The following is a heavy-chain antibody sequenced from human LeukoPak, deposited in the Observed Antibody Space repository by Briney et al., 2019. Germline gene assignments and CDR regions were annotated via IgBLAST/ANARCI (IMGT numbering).Heavy chain of an antibody. Sequence: ASVKVSCKASGYTLTGYYMHWVRQAPGQGLEWMGWINPNSGGTNYAQKFQGRVTMTRDTSISTAYMEPSRLRSDDTAVYYCARDYYGSGSGGGFDPWGQGTLVTVSS. CDR1: GYTLTGYY. V-gene: IGHV1-2*02. J-gene: IGHJ5*02. D-gene: IGHD3-10*01. CDR3: ARDYYGSGSGGGFDP. CDR2: INPNSGGT.